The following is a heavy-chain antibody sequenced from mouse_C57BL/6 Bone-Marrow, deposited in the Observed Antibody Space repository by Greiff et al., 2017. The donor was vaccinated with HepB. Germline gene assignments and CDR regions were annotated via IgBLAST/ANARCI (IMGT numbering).Heavy chain of an antibody. CDR3: ARRNY. V-gene: IGHV1-59*01. J-gene: IGHJ3*01. Sequence: QVQLQQPGAELVRPGTSVKLSCKASGYTFTSYWMHWVKQRPGQGLEWIGVIDPSDSYTNYNQKFKGKATLTVDTSSSTAYMQLSSLTSEDSAVYYCARRNYWGQGTLVTVSA. CDR1: GYTFTSYW. CDR2: IDPSDSYT.